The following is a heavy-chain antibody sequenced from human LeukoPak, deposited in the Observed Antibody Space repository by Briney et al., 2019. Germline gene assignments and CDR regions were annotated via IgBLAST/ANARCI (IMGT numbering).Heavy chain of an antibody. V-gene: IGHV5-51*01. CDR1: GYSFTNYW. D-gene: IGHD1-26*01. CDR3: ARQSVGATGGFDY. Sequence: GESLKISCEGSGYSFTNYWVGWVRQMPGKGLEWMGIIYPGDSDTRYSPSFQGQVTISADKSISTAYLQRSSLKASDTAIYYCARQSVGATGGFDYWGQGTLVTVSS. CDR2: IYPGDSDT. J-gene: IGHJ4*02.